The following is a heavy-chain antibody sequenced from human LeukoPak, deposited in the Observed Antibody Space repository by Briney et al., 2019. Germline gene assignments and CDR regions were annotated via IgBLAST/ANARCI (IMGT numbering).Heavy chain of an antibody. CDR1: GASFSGYY. D-gene: IGHD2-2*01. CDR3: ARVFPAEDYFDY. V-gene: IGHV4-34*01. J-gene: IGHJ4*02. Sequence: SPSQSLSLTWAVYGASFSGYYSSWIRHPPRKGLEWIGEINHSGSTNYNPSLKSRVTISVDTSKNQFSLKLSSVTAADTAVYYCARVFPAEDYFDYWGQGTLVTVSS. CDR2: INHSGST.